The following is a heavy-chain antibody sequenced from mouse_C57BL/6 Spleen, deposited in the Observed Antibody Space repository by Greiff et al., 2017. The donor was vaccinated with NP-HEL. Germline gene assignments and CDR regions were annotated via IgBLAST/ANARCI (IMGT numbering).Heavy chain of an antibody. CDR2: IYPGDGDT. Sequence: QVQLQQSGAELVKPGASVKISCKASGYAFSSYWMNWVKQRPGKGLEWIGQIYPGDGDTNYNGKFKGKATLTADKSSSTAYMQLSSLTSEDSAVYFCARISHYYGSSYDYAMDYWGQGTSVTVSS. J-gene: IGHJ4*01. CDR3: ARISHYYGSSYDYAMDY. V-gene: IGHV1-80*01. D-gene: IGHD1-1*01. CDR1: GYAFSSYW.